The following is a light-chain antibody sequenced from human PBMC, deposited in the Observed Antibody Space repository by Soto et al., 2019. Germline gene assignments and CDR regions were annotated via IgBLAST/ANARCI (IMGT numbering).Light chain of an antibody. CDR2: KDS. J-gene: IGLJ2*01. Sequence: SYELTQPPSVSVSPGQTARITCSGDALPKQYAYWYQQKPGQAPVLVIYKDSERPSGIPERFSGSSSGTTVTLTISGVQAGDEADYYCQSADSSGTVVFGGGTKVTVL. CDR3: QSADSSGTVV. V-gene: IGLV3-25*02. CDR1: ALPKQY.